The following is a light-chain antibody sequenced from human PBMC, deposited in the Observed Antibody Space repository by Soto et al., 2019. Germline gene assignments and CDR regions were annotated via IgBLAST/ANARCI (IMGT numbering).Light chain of an antibody. CDR1: QSVSSY. CDR3: QQYGSSIT. J-gene: IGKJ5*01. V-gene: IGKV3-20*01. CDR2: DAS. Sequence: EIVMTQSPATLCLSPGASATLSCRASQSVSSYLAWYQQKPGQAPRLLIYDASNRATGIPDRFSGSGSGTDFTLTISRLEPEDFAVFYCQQYGSSITFGQGTRLEIK.